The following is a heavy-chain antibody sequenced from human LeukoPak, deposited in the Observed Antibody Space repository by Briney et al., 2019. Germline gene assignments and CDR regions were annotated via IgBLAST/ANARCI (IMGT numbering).Heavy chain of an antibody. CDR1: RFTFSDYH. CDR3: VRGNPQEPGIGDC. V-gene: IGHV3-11*05. D-gene: IGHD6-13*01. J-gene: IGHJ4*02. CDR2: ISSSTSYT. Sequence: GGSLRLSCAASRFTFSDYHRSWVRQAPGKGLEWVSYISSSTSYTNYADSVKGRFTISRDNAKNSLYLQMNSLRVEDTAVYYCVRGNPQEPGIGDCWGQGTLVTVSS.